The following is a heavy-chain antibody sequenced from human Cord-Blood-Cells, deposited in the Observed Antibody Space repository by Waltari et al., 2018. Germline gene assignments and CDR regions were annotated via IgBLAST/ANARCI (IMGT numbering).Heavy chain of an antibody. CDR3: ARRPPNSGYDLGYYYGMDV. V-gene: IGHV1-69*01. J-gene: IGHJ6*02. CDR2: IIPIFGTA. Sequence: QGLEWMGGIIPIFGTANYAQKFQGRVTITADESTSTAYMELSSLRSEDTAVYYCARRPPNSGYDLGYYYGMDVWGQGTTVTVSS. D-gene: IGHD5-12*01.